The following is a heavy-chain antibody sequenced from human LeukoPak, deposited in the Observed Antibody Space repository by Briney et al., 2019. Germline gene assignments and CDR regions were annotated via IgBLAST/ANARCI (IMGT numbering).Heavy chain of an antibody. V-gene: IGHV1-2*02. CDR3: ARPRIAAAGGYFDY. J-gene: IGHJ4*02. Sequence: ASVKVSCKASGYTFTGYYMHWVRQAPGQGLEWMGWINPNSGGTNYAQKFQGRVTMTRDTSISTAYMELSRLRSDDTAVYYRARPRIAAAGGYFDYWGQGTLVTVSS. D-gene: IGHD6-13*01. CDR1: GYTFTGYY. CDR2: INPNSGGT.